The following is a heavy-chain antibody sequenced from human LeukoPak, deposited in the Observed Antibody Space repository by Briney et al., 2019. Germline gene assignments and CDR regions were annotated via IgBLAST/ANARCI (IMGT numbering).Heavy chain of an antibody. D-gene: IGHD6-13*01. J-gene: IGHJ4*02. CDR2: IQQDGSEK. V-gene: IGHV3-7*04. CDR1: GFTFSSYW. CDR3: ARARDSSSWFSSDY. Sequence: GGSLRLSCAASGFTFSSYWMNWVRQAPGKGLEWVANIQQDGSEKHYVDSVKGRFTISRDNAKNSLYLQMNSLRAEDTAVYYCARARDSSSWFSSDYWGQGTLVTVSS.